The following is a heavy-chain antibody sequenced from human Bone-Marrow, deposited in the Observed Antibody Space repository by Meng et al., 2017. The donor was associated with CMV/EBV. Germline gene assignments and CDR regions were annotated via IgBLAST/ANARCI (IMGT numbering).Heavy chain of an antibody. CDR1: GFTFDDYA. CDR2: ISWNSGSI. CDR3: AKVSRYCSSTSCSWYFDY. V-gene: IGHV3-9*01. D-gene: IGHD2-2*01. J-gene: IGHJ4*01. Sequence: SLKISCAASGFTFDDYAMHWVRQAPGKGLEWVSGISWNSGSIGYADSVKGRFTISRDNAKNSLYLQMNSLRAEDTALYYCAKVSRYCSSTSCSWYFDYWGHGTLVTVSS.